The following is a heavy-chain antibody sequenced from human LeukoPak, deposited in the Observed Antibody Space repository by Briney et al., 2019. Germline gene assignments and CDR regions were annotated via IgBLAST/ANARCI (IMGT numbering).Heavy chain of an antibody. CDR1: GFTFSGSD. V-gene: IGHV3-73*01. J-gene: IGHJ6*03. Sequence: GGSLRLSCAASGFTFSGSDMHRVRQASGEGREWVGRIRSNAKWYANAYAASVKGRCPISRDDAKNTAYLQMNSLKTEDTAVYYFTGGYSSNYYYYYMDVWGKGTTVTVSS. CDR3: TGGYSSNYYYYYMDV. D-gene: IGHD6-19*01. CDR2: IRSNAKWYAN.